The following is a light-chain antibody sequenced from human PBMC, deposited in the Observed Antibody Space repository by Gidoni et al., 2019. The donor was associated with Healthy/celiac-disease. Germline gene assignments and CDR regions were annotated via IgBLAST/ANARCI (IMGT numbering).Light chain of an antibody. V-gene: IGKV3-15*01. Sequence: EIVMTQSPATLSVSPGERATLSCRASQSVSSNLAWYQQKPGQAPRLLIYGASTRPTGIPARFSGSGSGTEFTLTISSLQSEDFAVYYCQQYNNWPHTFXQXTKVEIK. CDR1: QSVSSN. CDR2: GAS. J-gene: IGKJ2*01. CDR3: QQYNNWPHT.